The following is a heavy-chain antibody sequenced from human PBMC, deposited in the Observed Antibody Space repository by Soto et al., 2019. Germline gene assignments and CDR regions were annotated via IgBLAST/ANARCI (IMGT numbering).Heavy chain of an antibody. CDR1: GGSITNDGSY. J-gene: IGHJ4*02. V-gene: IGHV4-39*01. Sequence: SETLSLTCTVSGGSITNDGSYWSWVRQAPGKGLEWIGNVYQSGTTRLNPSLKSRVSIFVDRSKNQFSLELNSATAADRAVYYCARQPESTSYFDYWGQGILVTVSS. D-gene: IGHD2-2*01. CDR2: VYQSGTT. CDR3: ARQPESTSYFDY.